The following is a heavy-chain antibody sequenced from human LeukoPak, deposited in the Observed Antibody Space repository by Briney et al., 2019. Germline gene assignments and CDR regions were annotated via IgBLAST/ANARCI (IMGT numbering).Heavy chain of an antibody. Sequence: PSETLSLTCAVYGGSFSGYYWSWIRQPPGKGLEWIGYIYYSGSTNYNPSLKSRVTISVDTSKNQFSLKLSSVTAADTAVYYCARDLGGNHGMDVWGQGTTVTVSS. J-gene: IGHJ6*02. CDR3: ARDLGGNHGMDV. V-gene: IGHV4-59*01. D-gene: IGHD3-10*01. CDR2: IYYSGST. CDR1: GGSFSGYY.